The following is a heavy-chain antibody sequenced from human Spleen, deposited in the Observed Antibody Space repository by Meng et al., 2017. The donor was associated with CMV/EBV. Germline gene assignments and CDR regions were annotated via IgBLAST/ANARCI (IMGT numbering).Heavy chain of an antibody. D-gene: IGHD3-3*01. CDR2: IYYRGKI. Sequence: GSLRLSCSISGASVDTGSYYWSWIRQPPGGGLEWLGYIYYRGKIDSNPSLENRVTISMDTSKNQFSLKLNSVTAADTAVYYCAGGGLEYYFDYWGQGRLVTVSS. CDR1: GASVDTGSYY. J-gene: IGHJ4*02. CDR3: AGGGLEYYFDY. V-gene: IGHV4-61*01.